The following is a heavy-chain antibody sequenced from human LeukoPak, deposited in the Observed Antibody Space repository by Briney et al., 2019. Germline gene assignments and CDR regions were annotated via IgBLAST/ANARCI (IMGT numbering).Heavy chain of an antibody. CDR1: GASVSGSAYY. Sequence: PSETLSLTCSVSGASVSGSAYYWGWIRQPPGKGLEWIGNIYYTGSTYYNASLKSRVTISIDTSKNQSSLKLSSVTAADTAVYYCARVDQSGYDTRGWFDPWGQGTLVTVSS. CDR2: IYYTGST. J-gene: IGHJ5*02. V-gene: IGHV4-39*07. CDR3: ARVDQSGYDTRGWFDP. D-gene: IGHD5-12*01.